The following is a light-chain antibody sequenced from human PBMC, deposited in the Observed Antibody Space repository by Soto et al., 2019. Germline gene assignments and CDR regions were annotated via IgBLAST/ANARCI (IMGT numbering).Light chain of an antibody. CDR2: EVT. CDR1: SSDVGSYDL. J-gene: IGLJ3*02. Sequence: QSALTQPASVSGSPGQSITISCTGTSSDVGSYDLVSWYQHHPGKAPKLMIYEVTKRPSGVSNRFSGSKSGNTASLTISGLQAADEADYYCCSYAGSSTFWVFGGGTQLTVL. CDR3: CSYAGSSTFWV. V-gene: IGLV2-23*02.